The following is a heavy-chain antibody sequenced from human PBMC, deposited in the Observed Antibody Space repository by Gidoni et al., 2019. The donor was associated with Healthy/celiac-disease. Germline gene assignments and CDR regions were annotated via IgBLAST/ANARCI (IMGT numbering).Heavy chain of an antibody. CDR3: ARGSPRNWNPVGAFDI. V-gene: IGHV1-8*01. CDR2: MNHNSGNT. D-gene: IGHD1-1*01. Sequence: QVQLVQSGAEVKKPGASVKVSCKASGSTFTSYDINWVRQATGQGLEWMGWMNHNSGNTGYAQKFQGRVTMTRNTSISTAYMELSSLRSEDTAVYYCARGSPRNWNPVGAFDIWGQGTMVTVSS. CDR1: GSTFTSYD. J-gene: IGHJ3*02.